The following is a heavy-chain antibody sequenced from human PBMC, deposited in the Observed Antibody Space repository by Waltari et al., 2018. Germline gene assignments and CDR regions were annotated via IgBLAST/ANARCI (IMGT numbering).Heavy chain of an antibody. CDR2: IDYSGST. CDR1: GGSISSSSYY. V-gene: IGHV4-39*01. Sequence: QLQLQESGPGLVKPSETLSLTCTVSGGSISSSSYYWGWIRQPPGKGLEWIGSIDYSGSTYYNPSLKSRVTRSVDTSKNQFSLKLSSVTAADTAVYYCARLHLSQPRFDPWGQGTLVTVSS. CDR3: ARLHLSQPRFDP. J-gene: IGHJ5*02.